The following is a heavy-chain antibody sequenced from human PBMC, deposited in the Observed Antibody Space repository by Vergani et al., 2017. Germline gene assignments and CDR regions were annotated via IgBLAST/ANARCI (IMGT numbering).Heavy chain of an antibody. V-gene: IGHV5-51*03. J-gene: IGHJ5*02. CDR3: AKTHDFSSLYSSYNLFEP. CDR1: GYSITNYW. Sequence: EVQLVQSGAEVKTPGESLKISCQGSGYSITNYWIAWVRQRPGKGLEWMGIIYAGDSDVRYSPSFQGQVTMSVDKSLSTAYLQWSSLKASDTATYYCAKTHDFSSLYSSYNLFEPWGQGTQVTVSS. CDR2: IYAGDSDV. D-gene: IGHD3-3*01.